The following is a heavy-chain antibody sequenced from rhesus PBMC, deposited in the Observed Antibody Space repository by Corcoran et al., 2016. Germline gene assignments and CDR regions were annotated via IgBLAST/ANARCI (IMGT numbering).Heavy chain of an antibody. V-gene: IGHV4-73*01. CDR2: IYANSPST. CDR3: ARYDGSGWYYWYFDL. Sequence: QVKLQQWGEGLVKPSETLSLTCAAYGGSISGYYYWSWIRQPPGKGLEWFGYIYANSPSTNYNPSLKNRVTISKDTSKTQFALKLSSVTAADTAEYYCARYDGSGWYYWYFDLGGPGTPITISS. J-gene: IGHJ2*01. CDR1: GGSISGYYY. D-gene: IGHD6-31*01.